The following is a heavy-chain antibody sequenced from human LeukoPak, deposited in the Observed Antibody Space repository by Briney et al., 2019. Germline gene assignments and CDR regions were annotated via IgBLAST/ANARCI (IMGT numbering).Heavy chain of an antibody. CDR2: ISGGGDRT. D-gene: IGHD2-2*01. CDR1: GFTFSSYS. Sequence: GGSLRLSCAASGFTFSSYSMNWVRQAPGKGLEWVSAISGGGDRTFYADSVEGRFTVSRDNSKNTLYLQMNSLRPEDTAEYYCARYCVTTNCDVSSHYGMNVWGQGTTVTVSS. CDR3: ARYCVTTNCDVSSHYGMNV. V-gene: IGHV3-23*01. J-gene: IGHJ6*02.